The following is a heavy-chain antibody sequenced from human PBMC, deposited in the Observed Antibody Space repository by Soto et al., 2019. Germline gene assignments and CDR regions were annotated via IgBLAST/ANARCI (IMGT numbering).Heavy chain of an antibody. CDR3: ARHAGFGELLYLYYFDY. D-gene: IGHD3-10*01. J-gene: IGHJ4*02. CDR2: IYYSGST. CDR1: GGSISSSSYY. V-gene: IGHV4-39*01. Sequence: KASETLSLTCTVSGGSISSSSYYWGWIRQPPGKGLEWIGSIYYSGSTYYNPSLKSRVTISVDTSKNQFSLKLSSVTAADTAVYYCARHAGFGELLYLYYFDYWGQGTLVTVSS.